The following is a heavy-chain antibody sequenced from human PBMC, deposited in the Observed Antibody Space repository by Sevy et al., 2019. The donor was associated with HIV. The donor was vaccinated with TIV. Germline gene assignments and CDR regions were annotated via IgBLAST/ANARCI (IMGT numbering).Heavy chain of an antibody. V-gene: IGHV4-4*07. Sequence: SETLSLTCTVSSGSISSYYWSWIRQPAGKGLQWIGRIYTSGSTNYNPSLKSRVTMSVDTSKNQFSLKLRSVTAADTAMYYFAGRRNPHDAFDIWGQGIMVTVSS. CDR2: IYTSGST. CDR1: SGSISSYY. J-gene: IGHJ3*02. CDR3: AGRRNPHDAFDI.